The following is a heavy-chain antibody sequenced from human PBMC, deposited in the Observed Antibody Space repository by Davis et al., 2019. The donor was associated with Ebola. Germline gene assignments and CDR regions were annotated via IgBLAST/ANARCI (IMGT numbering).Heavy chain of an antibody. CDR2: IYYSGST. Sequence: PSETLSLTCAVSGGSISSGGYSWSWIRQPPGKGLEWIGYIYYSGSTNYNPSLKSRVTISVDTSKNQFSLKLSSVTAADTAVYYCARERRDYPRDIWFDPWGQGTLVTVSS. J-gene: IGHJ5*02. CDR1: GGSISSGGYS. V-gene: IGHV4-61*08. CDR3: ARERRDYPRDIWFDP. D-gene: IGHD3-16*01.